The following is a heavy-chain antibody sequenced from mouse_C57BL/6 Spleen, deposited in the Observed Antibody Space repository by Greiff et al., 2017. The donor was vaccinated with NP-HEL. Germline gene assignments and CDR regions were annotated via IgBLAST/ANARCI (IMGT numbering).Heavy chain of an antibody. V-gene: IGHV1-52*01. D-gene: IGHD1-1*01. CDR2: IDPSDSET. CDR3: AMITTVVDYYAMDY. J-gene: IGHJ4*01. Sequence: VQLQQPGAELVRPGSSVKLSCKASGYTFTSYWMHWVKQRPIQGLEWIGNIDPSDSETHYNQKFKDKATLTVDKSSSTAYMQLSSLTSEVSAVYYCAMITTVVDYYAMDYWGQGTSVTVSS. CDR1: GYTFTSYW.